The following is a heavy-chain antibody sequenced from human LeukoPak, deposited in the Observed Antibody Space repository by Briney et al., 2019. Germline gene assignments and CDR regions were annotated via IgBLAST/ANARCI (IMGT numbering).Heavy chain of an antibody. V-gene: IGHV1-18*01. CDR2: ISAYNGNT. CDR1: GYTFTSYG. J-gene: IGHJ6*02. Sequence: GASVKVSCKASGYTFTSYGISWVRQAPGQGLEWMGWISAYNGNTNYAQKLQGRVTMTTDTSTSTAYMELRSLRSDDTAVYYCGIGYCSSTSCCDYYYYGMDVWGQGTTVTVSS. D-gene: IGHD2-2*01. CDR3: GIGYCSSTSCCDYYYYGMDV.